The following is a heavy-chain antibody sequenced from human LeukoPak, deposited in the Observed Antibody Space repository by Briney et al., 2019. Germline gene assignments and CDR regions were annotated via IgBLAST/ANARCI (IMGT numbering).Heavy chain of an antibody. CDR3: ARLGATDS. V-gene: IGHV4-39*01. CDR2: IYYSGST. CDR1: GGSISSSSYY. J-gene: IGHJ4*02. Sequence: PSETLSLTCTVSGGSISSSSYYWGWIRQPPWKGLEWIGSIYYSGSTYYNPSLKSRVTISVDTSKNQFSLKLSSVTAADTAVYYCARLGATDSWGQGTLVTVSS. D-gene: IGHD1-26*01.